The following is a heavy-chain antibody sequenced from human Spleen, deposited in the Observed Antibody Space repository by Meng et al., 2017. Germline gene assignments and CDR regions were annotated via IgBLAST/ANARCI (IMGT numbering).Heavy chain of an antibody. J-gene: IGHJ5*02. CDR2: INHSGST. D-gene: IGHD3-10*01. CDR1: GGSFSDYY. V-gene: IGHV4-34*01. Sequence: HVQLQQWDAGLLNHSESLSLTCAVSGGSFSDYYWHWLRQPPVKGLEWIGEINHSGSTNYNPSLESRVTISVDTSKNQFSLKLSSVTAADTAVYYCASQVFSGLNWFGPWGQGTLVTVSS. CDR3: ASQVFSGLNWFGP.